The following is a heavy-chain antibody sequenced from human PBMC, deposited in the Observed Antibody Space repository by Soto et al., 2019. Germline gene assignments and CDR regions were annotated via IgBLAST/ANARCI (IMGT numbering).Heavy chain of an antibody. CDR3: ARGIVTMIVVITPYFDY. CDR2: INHSGST. J-gene: IGHJ4*02. Sequence: SETLSLTCAVYGGSFSGYYWSWIRQPPGKGLEWIGEINHSGSTNYNPSLKSRVTISVDTSKNQFSLKLSSVTAADTAVYYCARGIVTMIVVITPYFDYWGQGTLVTVS. D-gene: IGHD3-22*01. CDR1: GGSFSGYY. V-gene: IGHV4-34*01.